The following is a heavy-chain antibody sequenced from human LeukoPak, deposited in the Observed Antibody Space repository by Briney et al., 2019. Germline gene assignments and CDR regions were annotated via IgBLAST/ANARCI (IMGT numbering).Heavy chain of an antibody. D-gene: IGHD3-22*01. CDR3: ASPPHYYDSSGYGFV. J-gene: IGHJ4*02. Sequence: GESLKISCKGSGYSFTSYWIGWVRQMPGKGLEWMGIIYPGDSDTRYSPSFQGQVTISADKSISTAYLQWSSLKASDTAMYDCASPPHYYDSSGYGFVWGQGTLVTVSS. CDR1: GYSFTSYW. CDR2: IYPGDSDT. V-gene: IGHV5-51*01.